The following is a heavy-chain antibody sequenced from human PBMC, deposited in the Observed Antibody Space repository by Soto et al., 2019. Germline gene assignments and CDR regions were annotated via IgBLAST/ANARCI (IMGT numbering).Heavy chain of an antibody. CDR1: GGAFIGYY. V-gene: IGHV4-34*01. Sequence: SETLSLTCAVYGGAFIGYYWIWIRPPPGKGLEWIGEINHSGSTNYNPSLKSRVTISVDTSKNQFSLKLSSVTAADTAVYYCARRITIFGVVIPYNWFDPWGQRTLVTVSS. D-gene: IGHD3-3*01. CDR3: ARRITIFGVVIPYNWFDP. CDR2: INHSGST. J-gene: IGHJ5*02.